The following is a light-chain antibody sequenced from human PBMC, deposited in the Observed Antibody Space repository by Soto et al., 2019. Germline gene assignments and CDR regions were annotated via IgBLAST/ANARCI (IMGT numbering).Light chain of an antibody. CDR3: AAYTGNWNGPV. J-gene: IGLJ2*01. CDR2: RTD. V-gene: IGLV1-47*01. CDR1: SSTFANNY. Sequence: QSALTQPPSVSGTPGQRVSISCSGDSSTFANNYVHWYQQVPGAAPKLLMYRTDQRPSGVPKRFSGSKSGTSASLTISGLRPEDEAQYYCAAYTGNWNGPVFGGGTKVTVL.